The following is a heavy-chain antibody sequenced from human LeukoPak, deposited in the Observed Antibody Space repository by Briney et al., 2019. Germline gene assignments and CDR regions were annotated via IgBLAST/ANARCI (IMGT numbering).Heavy chain of an antibody. V-gene: IGHV3-73*01. CDR2: IRSKANSYAT. CDR3: AKDCRIAAAGTAGDAFDI. J-gene: IGHJ3*02. D-gene: IGHD6-13*01. Sequence: GGSLRLSCAASGFTFSGSAMHWVRQASGKGLEWVGRIRSKANSYATAYAASVKGRFTISRDNSKNTLYLQMNSLRAEDTAVYYCAKDCRIAAAGTAGDAFDIWGQGTMVTVSS. CDR1: GFTFSGSA.